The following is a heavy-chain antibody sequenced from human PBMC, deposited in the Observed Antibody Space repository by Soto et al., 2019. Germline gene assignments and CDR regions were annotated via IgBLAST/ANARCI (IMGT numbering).Heavy chain of an antibody. J-gene: IGHJ5*02. V-gene: IGHV3-7*05. D-gene: IGHD1-26*01. CDR1: GFAFSSYA. Sequence: GGSLRLSFAASGFAFSSYAMSWVRQAPGKGLEWVANIKQDGSEKYYVDSVKGRFTTSRDNAKNSLYLQMNSLRAEDTAVYYCARGSHSGSYLHNLLDPWCQGTLVTVSS. CDR3: ARGSHSGSYLHNLLDP. CDR2: IKQDGSEK.